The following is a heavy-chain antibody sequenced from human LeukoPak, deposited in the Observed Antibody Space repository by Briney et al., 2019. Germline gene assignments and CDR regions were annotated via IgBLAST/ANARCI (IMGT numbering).Heavy chain of an antibody. Sequence: PSETLSLTCTVSGGSISSSSYYWGWIRQPPGKGLEWIGSIYYSGSTYYNPSLKSRVTISVDTSKNQFSLKLSSVTAADTAVYYCARHSRYGVAATIILAHGAFDIWGQGTMVTVSS. J-gene: IGHJ3*02. CDR3: ARHSRYGVAATIILAHGAFDI. V-gene: IGHV4-39*01. CDR2: IYYSGST. CDR1: GGSISSSSYY. D-gene: IGHD2-15*01.